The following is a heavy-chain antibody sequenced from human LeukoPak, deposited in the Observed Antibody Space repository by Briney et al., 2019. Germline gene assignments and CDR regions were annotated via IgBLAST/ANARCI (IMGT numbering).Heavy chain of an antibody. CDR3: ARSKFGGAEVIDY. V-gene: IGHV1-2*04. CDR2: INPNSGGT. J-gene: IGHJ4*02. D-gene: IGHD3-10*01. CDR1: GYTFTGYY. Sequence: GASVKVSCKASGYTFTGYYMHWVRQAPGQGLEWMGWINPNSGGTNYAQKFQGWVTMTRDTSISTAYMELSRLRSDDTAVYYCARSKFGGAEVIDYWGQGTLVTVSS.